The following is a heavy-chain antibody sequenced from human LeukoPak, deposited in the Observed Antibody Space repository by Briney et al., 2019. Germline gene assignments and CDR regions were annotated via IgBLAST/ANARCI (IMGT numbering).Heavy chain of an antibody. Sequence: SETLSLTCTVSGYSISSGYYWGWIRQPPGKGLEWIGSIYHSGSTYYNPSLKSRVTISVDTSKNQFSLKLSSVTAADTAVYYCARVDMGNYFDYWGQGTLVTVSS. CDR1: GYSISSGYY. CDR3: ARVDMGNYFDY. D-gene: IGHD1-26*01. J-gene: IGHJ4*02. CDR2: IYHSGST. V-gene: IGHV4-38-2*02.